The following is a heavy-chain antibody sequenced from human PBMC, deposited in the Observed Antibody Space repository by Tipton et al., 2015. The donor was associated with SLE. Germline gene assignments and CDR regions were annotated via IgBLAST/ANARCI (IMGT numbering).Heavy chain of an antibody. CDR3: ARGGRGAKTDY. CDR1: GGSISSYY. CDR2: IYYSGST. V-gene: IGHV4-59*01. D-gene: IGHD3-10*01. J-gene: IGHJ4*02. Sequence: TLSLTCTVSGGSISSYYWSWIRQPPGKGLEWIGYIYYSGSTNYNPSLKSRVTISVDTSKNQFSLNLISVTVADTAVYYCARGGRGAKTDYWGQGTLVTVSS.